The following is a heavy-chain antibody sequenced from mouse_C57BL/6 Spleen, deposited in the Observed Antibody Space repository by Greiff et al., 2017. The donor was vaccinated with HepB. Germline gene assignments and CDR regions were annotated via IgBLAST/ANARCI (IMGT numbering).Heavy chain of an antibody. V-gene: IGHV1-59*01. D-gene: IGHD1-1*01. J-gene: IGHJ2*01. CDR3: ARSPITTVVASFDY. CDR2: IDPSDSYT. Sequence: QVQLQQPGAELVRPGTSVKLSCKASGYTFTSYWMHWVKQRPGQGLEWIGVIDPSDSYTNYNQKFKGKATLTVDTSSSTAYMQLSSLTSEDSAVYYCARSPITTVVASFDYWGQGTTLTVSS. CDR1: GYTFTSYW.